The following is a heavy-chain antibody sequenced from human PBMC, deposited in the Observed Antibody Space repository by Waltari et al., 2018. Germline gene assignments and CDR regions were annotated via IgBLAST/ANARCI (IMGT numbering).Heavy chain of an antibody. CDR2: IIPILGLA. D-gene: IGHD6-19*01. CDR3: AKTVAGAAFDI. Sequence: QVQLVQSGAEVKKPGSSVKVPCKASGGTFSSYTISWVRQAPGQGLEWIGRIIPILGLANYAHNSQGIVTITADKSTSTASMELSSLRSEDTAVYYCAKTVAGAAFDIWGQGTMVTVSS. J-gene: IGHJ3*02. V-gene: IGHV1-69*02. CDR1: GGTFSSYT.